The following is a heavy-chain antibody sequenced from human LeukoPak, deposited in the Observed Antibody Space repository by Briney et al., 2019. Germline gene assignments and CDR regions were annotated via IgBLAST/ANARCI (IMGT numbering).Heavy chain of an antibody. V-gene: IGHV3-30*02. CDR2: IWYDGTNE. J-gene: IGHJ4*02. D-gene: IGHD3-22*01. CDR3: AKEAGYYYDSSGYYFDY. CDR1: GFTFSNYP. Sequence: PGGSLRLSCAASGFTFSNYPMQWVRQAPGKGLEWVALIWYDGTNEYYADSVKGRFTISRDNSKNTLYLQMNSLRAEDTAVYYCAKEAGYYYDSSGYYFDYWGQGTLVTVSS.